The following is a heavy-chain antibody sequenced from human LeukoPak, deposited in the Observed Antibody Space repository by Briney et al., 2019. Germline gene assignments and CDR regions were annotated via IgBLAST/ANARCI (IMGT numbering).Heavy chain of an antibody. V-gene: IGHV4-59*08. CDR2: MYETGHT. CDR3: ARHPFATPFDY. Sequence: SETLSLTCTVSGGSISSYYWSWIRRPPGQGLEWIGYMYETGHTMYNSSLKSRVTMSLDTSKNHFSLSLSSVTAADTAVYYCARHPFATPFDYWGPGTLVTVSS. J-gene: IGHJ4*02. D-gene: IGHD2-15*01. CDR1: GGSISSYY.